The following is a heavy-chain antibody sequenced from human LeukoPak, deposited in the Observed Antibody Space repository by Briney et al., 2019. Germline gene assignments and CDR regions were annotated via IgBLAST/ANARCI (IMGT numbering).Heavy chain of an antibody. D-gene: IGHD6-13*01. CDR3: ARPKGTLAAAGISWFDP. J-gene: IGHJ5*02. CDR1: GGSISSSSYY. Sequence: SETLSLTCTVSGGSISSSSYYWGWIRQPPGKGLEGIGSICYSGSTYYNPSLKSRVTISVDTSKNQFSLKLSSVTAADTAVYYCARPKGTLAAAGISWFDPWGQGTLVTVSS. V-gene: IGHV4-39*01. CDR2: ICYSGST.